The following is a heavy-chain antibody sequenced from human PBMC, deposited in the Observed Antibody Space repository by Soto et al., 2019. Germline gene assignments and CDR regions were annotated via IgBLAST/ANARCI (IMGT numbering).Heavy chain of an antibody. CDR3: AKDWGTTLTTNWLDP. D-gene: IGHD4-17*01. CDR2: IRGSGGST. Sequence: GGSLRLSCAASGFTFSTYAMSWVRQAPGKGPEWVSTIRGSGGSTHYPDSVKGRFTISRDNSKNTLYLQMNSLRAEDTAVYYCAKDWGTTLTTNWLDPWGQGTLVTVYS. V-gene: IGHV3-23*01. CDR1: GFTFSTYA. J-gene: IGHJ5*02.